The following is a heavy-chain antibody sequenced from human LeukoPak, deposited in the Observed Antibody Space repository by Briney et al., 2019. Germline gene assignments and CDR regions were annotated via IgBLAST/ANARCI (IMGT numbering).Heavy chain of an antibody. Sequence: GGSLRLSCAGSEFTFTTYNMHWVRHTPGKGLEWVSYISLRSSTMVYADSVKGRFTISRDNAKNSLYLQMNSLRAEDTAVYYCVRDPTGSFDYWGQGTLVTVSS. CDR2: ISLRSSTM. D-gene: IGHD2-8*02. J-gene: IGHJ4*02. V-gene: IGHV3-48*01. CDR1: EFTFTTYN. CDR3: VRDPTGSFDY.